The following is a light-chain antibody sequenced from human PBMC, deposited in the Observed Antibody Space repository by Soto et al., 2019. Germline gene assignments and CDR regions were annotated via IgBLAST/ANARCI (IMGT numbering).Light chain of an antibody. CDR3: QQYGSSLPIT. CDR2: GAS. Sequence: EIVLTQSPGNLSLSPGERATLSCRASKSVSSSSLAWYQQKPGQAPRLLIYGASSRATGIPDRFSGSGSGTDFTLTSSRLEHEDVAVFFCQQYGSSLPITFGQGTRLEIK. J-gene: IGKJ5*01. V-gene: IGKV3-20*01. CDR1: KSVSSSS.